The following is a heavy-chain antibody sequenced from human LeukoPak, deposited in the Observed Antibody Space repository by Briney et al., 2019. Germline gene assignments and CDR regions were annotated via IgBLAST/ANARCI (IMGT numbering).Heavy chain of an antibody. Sequence: SETLSLTCTVSGGSINNYYWSWIRQPPGKGLEWIGYIYYRGSTNYNPSLKSRVTFSVDTSKNQFSLKLHSVTAAVTAVYYCARGGDYGDLRYFDYWGQGTLVTVSS. J-gene: IGHJ4*02. CDR2: IYYRGST. CDR3: ARGGDYGDLRYFDY. D-gene: IGHD4-17*01. CDR1: GGSINNYY. V-gene: IGHV4-59*01.